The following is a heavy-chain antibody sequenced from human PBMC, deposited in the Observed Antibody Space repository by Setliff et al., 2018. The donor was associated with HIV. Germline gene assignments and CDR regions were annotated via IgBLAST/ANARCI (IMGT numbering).Heavy chain of an antibody. D-gene: IGHD3-3*01. CDR1: GYTFTSHT. V-gene: IGHV1-3*01. J-gene: IGHJ6*02. Sequence: GASVKVSCKASGYTFTSHTIHWVRQAPGQGLEWMGCIDAGNGNTKHSQKFQNRITITRDTSASTAFMEVNSLASEDTAVYYCARVKGFWSDHIGTYDYHYGMDVWGQGTTVTVSS. CDR3: ARVKGFWSDHIGTYDYHYGMDV. CDR2: IDAGNGNT.